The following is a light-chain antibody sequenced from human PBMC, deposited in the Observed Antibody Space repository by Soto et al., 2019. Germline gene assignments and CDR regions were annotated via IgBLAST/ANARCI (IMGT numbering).Light chain of an antibody. J-gene: IGLJ2*01. CDR1: SSDVGGYNY. Sequence: QSALTQPASVSGSPGQSITISFTGTSSDVGGYNYVSWYQQHPGKAPKLMIYDVSNRPSGVSNRFSGSNSGNTASLTISGLQAEDEADYYCSSYTSSTVVFGRGTKLTVL. V-gene: IGLV2-14*01. CDR2: DVS. CDR3: SSYTSSTVV.